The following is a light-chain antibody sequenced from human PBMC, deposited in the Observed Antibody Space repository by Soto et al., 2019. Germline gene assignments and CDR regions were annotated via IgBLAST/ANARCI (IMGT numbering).Light chain of an antibody. CDR3: SSFTSRHTYV. CDR2: DVS. V-gene: IGLV2-14*01. Sequence: QSALTQPASVSGSPGQSTTISCTGTSSDIGGYNDVSWYQQLPGEAPKLIIYDVSDRPSGVSTRFSGSKSGNTASLTISGLQAEDEGDYYFSSFTSRHTYVFGTGHKVNVL. CDR1: SSDIGGYND. J-gene: IGLJ1*01.